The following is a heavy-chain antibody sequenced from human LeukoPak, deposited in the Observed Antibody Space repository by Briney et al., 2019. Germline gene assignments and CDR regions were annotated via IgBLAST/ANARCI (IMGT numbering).Heavy chain of an antibody. D-gene: IGHD3-3*01. Sequence: GGSLRLPCAASGFTFSSYSMNWVRQAPGKGLEWVSYISSSSSTIYYADSVKGRFTISRDNAKNSLYLQMNSLRAEDTAVYYCAREVAFGVVISAWWFDPWGQGTLVTVSS. V-gene: IGHV3-48*01. CDR3: AREVAFGVVISAWWFDP. CDR2: ISSSSSTI. CDR1: GFTFSSYS. J-gene: IGHJ5*02.